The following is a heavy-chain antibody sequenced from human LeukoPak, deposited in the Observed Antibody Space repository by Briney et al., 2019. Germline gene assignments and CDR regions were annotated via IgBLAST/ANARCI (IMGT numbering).Heavy chain of an antibody. CDR3: AREDEWANNWIDS. CDR1: AGSISSGAYC. D-gene: IGHD1-26*01. V-gene: IGHV4-31*03. Sequence: SETLSLTCTVSAGSISSGAYCWGWIRQHPGKGLEWIGYISNSGSTYYNPSLKSRVDISVDTSKNQFSLKVRFVTAADTAVYYCAREDEWANNWIDSWGQGTLVSVSS. J-gene: IGHJ5*01. CDR2: ISNSGST.